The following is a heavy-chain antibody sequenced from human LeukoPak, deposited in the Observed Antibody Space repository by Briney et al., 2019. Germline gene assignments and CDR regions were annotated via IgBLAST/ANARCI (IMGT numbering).Heavy chain of an antibody. J-gene: IGHJ4*02. CDR1: GFTFSSYA. CDR2: IIGRGGST. V-gene: IGHV3-23*01. CDR3: AKLDTAMALDY. D-gene: IGHD5-18*01. Sequence: PGGSLRLSCAASGFTFSSYAMSWVRQAPGKRLLWGSAIIGRGGSTYYAASVKGRFTISRDNSKNTLYLQMTSLRAEDTAVYYCAKLDTAMALDYWGQGTLVTVSS.